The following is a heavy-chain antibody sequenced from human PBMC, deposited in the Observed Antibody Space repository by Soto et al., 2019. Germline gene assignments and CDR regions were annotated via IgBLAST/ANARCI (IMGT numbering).Heavy chain of an antibody. CDR2: IYYSGST. D-gene: IGHD5-18*01. CDR1: GGSISNYY. J-gene: IGHJ4*02. Sequence: QVQLQESGPGLVKPSETLSLTCIVSGGSISNYYWSWIRQPPGKGLEWIGYIYYSGSTNYNPSLTGRVTISVDPSKNQFSLKLSSVTAADTAVYYCARHRYSYGVYYFDYWGQGTLVTVSS. V-gene: IGHV4-59*08. CDR3: ARHRYSYGVYYFDY.